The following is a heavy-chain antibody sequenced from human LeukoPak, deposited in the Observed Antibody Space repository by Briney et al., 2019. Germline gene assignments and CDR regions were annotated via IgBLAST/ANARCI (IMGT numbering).Heavy chain of an antibody. CDR2: IIPIFGTA. CDR3: ARDGIAYYDILTGYSH. J-gene: IGHJ4*02. D-gene: IGHD3-9*01. CDR1: GGTFSSYA. V-gene: IGHV1-69*13. Sequence: ASVKVSCKASGGTFSSYAISWVRQAPGQGLEWMGGIIPIFGTANYAQKFQGRVTITADESTSTAYMELSSLRSEDTAVYYCARDGIAYYDILTGYSHWGQGTLVTVSS.